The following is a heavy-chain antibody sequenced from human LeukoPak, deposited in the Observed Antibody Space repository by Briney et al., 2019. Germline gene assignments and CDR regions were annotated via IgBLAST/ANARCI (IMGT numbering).Heavy chain of an antibody. J-gene: IGHJ4*02. CDR1: DGSMSSSIYY. V-gene: IGHV4-39*01. CDR3: ARRQAWRPLDY. Sequence: SETLSLTCTVSDGSMSSSIYYWGWIRQPPGKGLEWIGNIFYSGSASYNASLKSRVTISIDTSKNQLSLSLTSVTAADTAVYYCARRQAWRPLDYWGQGTLVTVSS. CDR2: IFYSGSA. D-gene: IGHD5-12*01.